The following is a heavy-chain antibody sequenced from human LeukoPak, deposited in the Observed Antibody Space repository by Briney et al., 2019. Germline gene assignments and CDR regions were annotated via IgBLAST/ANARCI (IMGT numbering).Heavy chain of an antibody. J-gene: IGHJ4*02. CDR3: AREWGY. CDR2: IGGSGGNT. D-gene: IGHD3-16*01. V-gene: IGHV3-23*01. Sequence: GGSLRLSCAASGSTFSSYAMNWIRQAPGKGLEWVSLIGGSGGNTYYADSVKGRFTISRDNSKNTLYLQMNSLRAEDTAVYYCAREWGYWGQGTLVTVSS. CDR1: GSTFSSYA.